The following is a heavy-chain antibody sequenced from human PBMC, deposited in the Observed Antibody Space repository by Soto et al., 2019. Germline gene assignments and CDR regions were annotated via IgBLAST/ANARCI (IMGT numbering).Heavy chain of an antibody. J-gene: IGHJ4*02. Sequence: TSETLSHTCPVSGGSIRSGGYYSRWIRQHPGKGLEWIGYIYYSGSTYYNPSLKSRVTISVDTSKNQFSLKLSSVTAADTAVYYCARADSTGIYFDYWGQGTLVTVSS. CDR2: IYYSGST. CDR3: ARADSTGIYFDY. V-gene: IGHV4-31*03. CDR1: GGSIRSGGYY. D-gene: IGHD6-13*01.